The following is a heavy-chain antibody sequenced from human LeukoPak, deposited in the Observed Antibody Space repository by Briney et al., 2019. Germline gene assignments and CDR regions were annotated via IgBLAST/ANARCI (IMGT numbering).Heavy chain of an antibody. CDR2: IYYSGST. V-gene: IGHV4-39*01. CDR3: ARLCQVTTCGKFEY. CDR1: GDFLSSGAYY. D-gene: IGHD4-17*01. Sequence: SETLSHTFTVSGDFLSSGAYYWGWIRQAPGKGLAWIGSIYYSGSTFYNASFESRVTMSVDTSKNQFSLKLSSVTAADTAVYYCARLCQVTTCGKFEYWGQGILVTVSS. J-gene: IGHJ4*02.